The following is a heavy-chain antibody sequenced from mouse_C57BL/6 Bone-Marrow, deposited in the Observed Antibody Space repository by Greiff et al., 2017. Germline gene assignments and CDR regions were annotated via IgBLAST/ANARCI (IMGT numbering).Heavy chain of an antibody. CDR1: GYNFNSDC. Sequence: VQLQEPGAELVRPGASVKLSCTASGYNFNSDCITWVKQRPEQGLEWIGWIYPGNGGTEYDAKFKGKATLTVDTSSNTAYLQLSSLTSEDTAVYYCTTRVLASYFDFWGKGTTLTVSS. CDR2: IYPGNGGT. J-gene: IGHJ2*01. D-gene: IGHD6-1*01. V-gene: IGHV1-55*01. CDR3: TTRVLASYFDF.